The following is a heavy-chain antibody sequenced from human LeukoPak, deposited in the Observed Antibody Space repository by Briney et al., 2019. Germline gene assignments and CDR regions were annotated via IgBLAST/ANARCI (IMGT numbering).Heavy chain of an antibody. J-gene: IGHJ6*03. CDR1: GFTFSDHS. Sequence: GGSLRLSCAASGFTFSDHSMHWVRQGPGKGLEYVSVISANGAGTDYASSVKGRFTISRDNSKNTLYLQMGSLRSEDMAVYYCARESWGYMDVWGKGTTVYVSS. V-gene: IGHV3-64*01. CDR2: ISANGAGT. D-gene: IGHD7-27*01. CDR3: ARESWGYMDV.